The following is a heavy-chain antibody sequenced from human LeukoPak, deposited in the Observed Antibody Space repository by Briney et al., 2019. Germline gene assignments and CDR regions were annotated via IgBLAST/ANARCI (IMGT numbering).Heavy chain of an antibody. CDR2: IIPIFGTA. D-gene: IGHD6-6*01. V-gene: IGHV1-69*05. J-gene: IGHJ4*02. Sequence: ASVKVSCKASGYTFSDLGISWVRQAPGQGLEWMGGIIPIFGTANYAQKFQGRVTITTDESTSTAYMELSSLRSEDTAVYYCARGTIAARSFDYWGQGTLVTVSS. CDR1: GYTFSDLG. CDR3: ARGTIAARSFDY.